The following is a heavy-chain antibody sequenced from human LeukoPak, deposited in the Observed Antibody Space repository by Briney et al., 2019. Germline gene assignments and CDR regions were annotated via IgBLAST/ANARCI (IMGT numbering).Heavy chain of an antibody. J-gene: IGHJ4*02. Sequence: SETLSLTCTVSGGSISSYYWSWIRQPPGKGLEWIGYIYYSGSTNYNPSLKSRVTISVDTSKNQFSLKLSSVTAVDTAVYYCARRNYYDSSGYYFDYWGQGTLVTVSS. CDR3: ARRNYYDSSGYYFDY. CDR1: GGSISSYY. D-gene: IGHD3-22*01. CDR2: IYYSGST. V-gene: IGHV4-59*08.